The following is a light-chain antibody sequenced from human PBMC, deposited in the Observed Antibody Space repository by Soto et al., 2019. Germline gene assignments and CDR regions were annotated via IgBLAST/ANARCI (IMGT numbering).Light chain of an antibody. CDR2: EVS. CDR1: SSDIGGHNY. V-gene: IGLV2-14*01. Sequence: QSVLTQPASVSGSPGQSITVSCTGTSSDIGGHNYVSWYQQHPGKVPKLIIYEVSNRPSGVSNRFSGSKSGNTASLTVSGLKAEDEADYYCSSYTTTSTVVFGGGTKVTVL. J-gene: IGLJ2*01. CDR3: SSYTTTSTVV.